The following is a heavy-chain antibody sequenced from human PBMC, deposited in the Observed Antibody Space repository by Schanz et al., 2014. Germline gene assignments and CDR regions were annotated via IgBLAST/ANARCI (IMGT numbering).Heavy chain of an antibody. CDR2: IYIGGNT. D-gene: IGHD3-10*01. V-gene: IGHV3-53*01. Sequence: EVQLVESGGGVVQPGWSLRLSCAASGFSVGNKYMNWVRQAPGKGLEWVSFIYIGGNTYYADSVKGRFTISRDNSKNTLYLQMNSLRPEDTAVYYCAKYRGYYRVSGSYRELEYWGQGTLVTVSS. CDR3: AKYRGYYRVSGSYRELEY. J-gene: IGHJ4*02. CDR1: GFSVGNKY.